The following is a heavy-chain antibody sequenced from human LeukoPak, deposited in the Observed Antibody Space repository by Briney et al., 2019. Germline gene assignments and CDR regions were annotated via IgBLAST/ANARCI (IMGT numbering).Heavy chain of an antibody. D-gene: IGHD2-15*01. CDR2: TYYMSKWYS. J-gene: IGHJ4*02. CDR1: GDSVSSSTAA. Sequence: SQTLSLTCAISGDSVSSSTAAWNWIRQSPSRGLEWLGRTYYMSKWYSDFAEYVKSRITIDPDTSKNQFSLQLNSVTPDDTAVYFCARGQTGSGRIFDYWGQGTLVTVSS. CDR3: ARGQTGSGRIFDY. V-gene: IGHV6-1*01.